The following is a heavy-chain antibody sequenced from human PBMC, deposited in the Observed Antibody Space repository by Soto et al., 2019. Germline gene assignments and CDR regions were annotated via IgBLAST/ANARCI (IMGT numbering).Heavy chain of an antibody. CDR3: ARNFRVAVAPAEYFKH. CDR2: ISAYNGNT. V-gene: IGHV1-18*01. Sequence: ASVKVSCKASGYTFTSCGISWVRQAPGQGLEWMGWISAYNGNTNYAQKLQGRVTMTTDTSTSTAYMELRSLRSDDTAVYYCARNFRVAVAPAEYFKHWGQGTLVTVSS. J-gene: IGHJ1*01. D-gene: IGHD6-19*01. CDR1: GYTFTSCG.